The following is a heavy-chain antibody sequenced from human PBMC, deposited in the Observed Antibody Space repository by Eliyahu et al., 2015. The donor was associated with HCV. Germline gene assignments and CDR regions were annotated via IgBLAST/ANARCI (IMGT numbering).Heavy chain of an antibody. D-gene: IGHD2-15*01. CDR1: GFPFNTYS. CDR2: IDXTXVYI. V-gene: IGHV3-21*02. J-gene: IGHJ6*02. CDR3: ARATDAVVVGASGDYYYGMDV. Sequence: EVQLVESGGGLVKPGESLRLSCTASGFPFNTYSIXWVRXVPGKGXGWVSSIDXTXVYIRYADSLKGRITISRDNAKNSVFLQVSSLRGEDTGVYYCARATDAVVVGASGDYYYGMDVWGQGTTVTVSS.